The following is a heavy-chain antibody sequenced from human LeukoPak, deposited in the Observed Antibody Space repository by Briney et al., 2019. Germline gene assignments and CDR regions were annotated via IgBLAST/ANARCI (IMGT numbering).Heavy chain of an antibody. D-gene: IGHD2/OR15-2a*01. CDR2: INPSGGSP. V-gene: IGHV1-46*01. J-gene: IGHJ4*02. CDR3: ARVGHGNNGGFDY. Sequence: ASVKVSCKASGYTFTTYYIHWVRQAPGQGLAWMGIINPSGGSPSYAQKFQGRVTMTRDTSTGTVYMELSSLTSEDTAVYYCARVGHGNNGGFDYWGQGTLVTVSS. CDR1: GYTFTTYY.